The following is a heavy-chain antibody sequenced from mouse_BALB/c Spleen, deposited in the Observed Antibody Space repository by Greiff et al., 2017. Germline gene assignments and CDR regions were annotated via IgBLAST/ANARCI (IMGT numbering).Heavy chain of an antibody. Sequence: EVQGVESGGGLVQPGGSRKLSCAASGFTFSDYGMAWVRQAPGKGPEWVAFISNLAYSIYYADTVTGRFTISRENAKNTLYLEMSSLRSEDTAMYYCARVYYGNYVDAMDYWGQGTSVTVSS. CDR1: GFTFSDYG. CDR3: ARVYYGNYVDAMDY. V-gene: IGHV5-15*02. D-gene: IGHD2-1*01. J-gene: IGHJ4*01. CDR2: ISNLAYSI.